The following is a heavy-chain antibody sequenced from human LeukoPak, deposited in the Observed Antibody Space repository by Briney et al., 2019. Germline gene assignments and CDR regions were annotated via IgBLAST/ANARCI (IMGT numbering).Heavy chain of an antibody. CDR1: GFTFTSSA. Sequence: ASVKVSCKASGFTFTSSAMQWVRQARGQRLEWIGWIVVGSGNTNYARKFQERVTITRDMSTSTAYMELSSLRSEDTAVYYCAAAQDDSSGYPPDYWGQGTLVTVSS. J-gene: IGHJ4*02. D-gene: IGHD3-22*01. CDR3: AAAQDDSSGYPPDY. V-gene: IGHV1-58*02. CDR2: IVVGSGNT.